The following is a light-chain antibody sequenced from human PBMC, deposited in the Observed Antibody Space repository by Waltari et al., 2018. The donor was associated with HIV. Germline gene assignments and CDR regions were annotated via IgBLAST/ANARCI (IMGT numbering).Light chain of an antibody. CDR1: SSNIGSNY. J-gene: IGLJ2*01. Sequence: QSVLTQPPSASGTPGQRVTISCSGNSSNIGSNYISWYQQLPGPAPKLLIYRNNQRPSGVPDRFSGSKSGTSASLAISGLRSEDEADYYCAAWDDSLSGHVVFGGGTKLTVL. CDR2: RNN. CDR3: AAWDDSLSGHVV. V-gene: IGLV1-47*01.